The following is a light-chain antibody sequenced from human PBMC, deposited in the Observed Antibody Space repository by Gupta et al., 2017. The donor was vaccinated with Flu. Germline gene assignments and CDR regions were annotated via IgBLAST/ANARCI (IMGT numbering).Light chain of an antibody. CDR3: DSRDSSDNHWV. Sequence: SSELIQYPAVSVALGQTVRITCQGNSLRSNYANWYQQKPGQAPILVIYGKNNRPSGIPDRFSGSSSGDTASSTSTGAQAEDEADYYCDSRDSSDNHWVFGGGTKLTVL. J-gene: IGLJ3*02. V-gene: IGLV3-19*01. CDR2: GKN. CDR1: SLRSNY.